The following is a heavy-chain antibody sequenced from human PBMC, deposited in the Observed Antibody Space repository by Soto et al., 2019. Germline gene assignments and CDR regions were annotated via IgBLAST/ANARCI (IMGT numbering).Heavy chain of an antibody. Sequence: EVQLVESGGVVVQPGGSLRLSCAASGFTFDDYTMHWVRQAPGKGLEWVSLISWDGGSTYYADSVKGRFTISRDNSKNSLYLQMNSLRNEDTAWYYCANDYYYDSSGYAMDYWGQGTLVTVS. V-gene: IGHV3-43*01. CDR2: ISWDGGST. D-gene: IGHD3-22*01. J-gene: IGHJ4*02. CDR3: ANDYYYDSSGYAMDY. CDR1: GFTFDDYT.